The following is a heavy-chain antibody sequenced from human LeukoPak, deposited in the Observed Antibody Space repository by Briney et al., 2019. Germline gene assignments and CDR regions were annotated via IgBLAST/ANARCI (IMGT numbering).Heavy chain of an antibody. V-gene: IGHV4-39*01. CDR1: GGSISSSSYH. CDR3: ASRGYSYGFLFDY. Sequence: SETLSLTCTVSGGSISSSSYHWGWIRQPPGTGLEWIGSIYYSGSTYYNPSLKSRVTISVDTSKNQFSLKLSSVTAADTAVYYCASRGYSYGFLFDYWGQGTLVTVSS. CDR2: IYYSGST. D-gene: IGHD5-18*01. J-gene: IGHJ4*02.